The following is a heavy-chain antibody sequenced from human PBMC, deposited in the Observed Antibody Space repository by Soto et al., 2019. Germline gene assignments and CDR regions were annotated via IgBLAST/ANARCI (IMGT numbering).Heavy chain of an antibody. CDR1: GSGFIRCC. CDR3: SADRPDIGVGWWV. V-gene: IGHV1-58*02. Sequence: SVKVSCKSSGSGFIRCCIQWVRQGHGQRLEWIGWIVVASGQTNYAQNFRGRVAITRDTSTATAYIELTGLTSEDTAVYFCSADRPDIGVGWWVWGQGTTVTVSS. J-gene: IGHJ6*02. D-gene: IGHD2-15*01. CDR2: IVVASGQT.